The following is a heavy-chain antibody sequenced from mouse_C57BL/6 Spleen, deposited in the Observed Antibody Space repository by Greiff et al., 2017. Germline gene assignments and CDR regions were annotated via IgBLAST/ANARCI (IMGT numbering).Heavy chain of an antibody. CDR3: ARRDGYYDY. CDR2: IYPRSGNT. D-gene: IGHD2-3*01. J-gene: IGHJ2*01. Sequence: QVQLKQSGAELARPGASVKLSCKASGYTFTGYGISWVKQRTGKGLEWIGEIYPRSGNTYYNKKFKGKATLTADKSSSTAYMELRSLTSEDSAVYFCARRDGYYDYWGQGTTLTVSS. CDR1: GYTFTGYG. V-gene: IGHV1-81*01.